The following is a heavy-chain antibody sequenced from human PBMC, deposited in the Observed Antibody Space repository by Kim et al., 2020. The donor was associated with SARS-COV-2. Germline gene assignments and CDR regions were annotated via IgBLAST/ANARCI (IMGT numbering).Heavy chain of an antibody. V-gene: IGHV3-21*01. J-gene: IGHJ4*02. Sequence: YAASVKGRFTISRDNAKNSLYLQMNSLRAEDTAVYYCAREKGTSSGSNDYWGQGTLVTVSS. D-gene: IGHD1-1*01. CDR3: AREKGTSSGSNDY.